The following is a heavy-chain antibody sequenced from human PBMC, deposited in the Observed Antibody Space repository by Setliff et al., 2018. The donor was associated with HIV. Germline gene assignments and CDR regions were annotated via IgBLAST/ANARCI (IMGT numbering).Heavy chain of an antibody. CDR3: ARHRQGLTGSTPGYYMDV. V-gene: IGHV4-39*01. J-gene: IGHJ6*03. CDR2: IYFSGST. Sequence: PSETLSLTCSVPGAPIDDASYYWAWIRQPPGKGLEWIGSIYFSGSTYYNPSLKSRVTMSVDTSKNQFSLKLSSVTAADTAVYYCARHRQGLTGSTPGYYMDVWGKGTTVTVSS. CDR1: GAPIDDASYY. D-gene: IGHD1-7*01.